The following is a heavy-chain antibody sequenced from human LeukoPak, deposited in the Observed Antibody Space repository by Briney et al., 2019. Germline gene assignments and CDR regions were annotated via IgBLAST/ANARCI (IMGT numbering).Heavy chain of an antibody. V-gene: IGHV4-30-4*01. D-gene: IGHD2-2*01. CDR1: GVPITGNDQF. Sequence: PSETLPLTCTVSGVPITGNDQFWSWIRQPPGKGLEWIGYIDYSGTTYYNPSLKGRVNMSRDTSKNQFSLNLNSVTTADTAFYYCGGGLGYCSSTRCPPDSWGQGTLVTVSS. CDR3: GGGLGYCSSTRCPPDS. J-gene: IGHJ5*01. CDR2: IDYSGTT.